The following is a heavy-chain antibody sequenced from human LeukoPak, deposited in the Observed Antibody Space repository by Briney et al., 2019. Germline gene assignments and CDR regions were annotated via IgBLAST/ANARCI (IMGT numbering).Heavy chain of an antibody. J-gene: IGHJ4*02. Sequence: GGSLRLSCAASGFTFSSYGMHWVRQAPGKGLEWVAFIRYDGSDKYYADSVKGRFTISRDNSKDTVYLQMNSLRTEDTTVYYCVRASYGSGSYYNDYWGQGTLVTVSS. D-gene: IGHD3-10*01. CDR3: VRASYGSGSYYNDY. CDR2: IRYDGSDK. CDR1: GFTFSSYG. V-gene: IGHV3-30*02.